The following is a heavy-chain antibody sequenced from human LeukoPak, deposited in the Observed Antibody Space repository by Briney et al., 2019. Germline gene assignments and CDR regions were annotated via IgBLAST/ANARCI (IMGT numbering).Heavy chain of an antibody. V-gene: IGHV5-51*01. CDR1: GYSFTSYC. CDR3: GMSGDRVPLQDDVFDV. Sequence: GESLKISCKVSGYSFTSYCIGWVRQMPGKGLEWMGLIYPGDSGPTYSPSFQGQVTISVDKSINTAYLQWSSLQASDTGMYYCGMSGDRVPLQDDVFDVWGQGTMVTVST. CDR2: IYPGDSGP. D-gene: IGHD1-26*01. J-gene: IGHJ3*01.